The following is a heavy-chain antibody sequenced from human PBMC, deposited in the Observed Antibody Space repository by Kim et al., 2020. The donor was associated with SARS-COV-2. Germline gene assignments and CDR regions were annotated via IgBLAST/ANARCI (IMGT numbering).Heavy chain of an antibody. CDR3: ARSTMVTLFDY. CDR2: IYYSGST. Sequence: SETLSLTCTVSGGSISSYYWSWIRQPPGKGLEWIGYIYYSGSTNYNPSLKSRVTISVDTSKNQFSLKLSSVTAADTAVYYCARSTMVTLFDYWGQGTLVT. V-gene: IGHV4-59*08. CDR1: GGSISSYY. J-gene: IGHJ4*02. D-gene: IGHD4-17*01.